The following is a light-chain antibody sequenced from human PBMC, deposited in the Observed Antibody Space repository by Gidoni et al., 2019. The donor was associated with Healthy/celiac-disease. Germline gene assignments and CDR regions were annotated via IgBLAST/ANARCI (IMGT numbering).Light chain of an antibody. CDR1: QSVSSN. J-gene: IGKJ2*01. CDR3: QQYNNWPPYMYT. CDR2: GAS. Sequence: EIVMTQSPATLSVSPGERATLSCRASQSVSSNLAWYQQKPGQAPRLLSYGASTRATGIPARCSGSGSGTEFTLTISSLQSEDFAVYYCQQYNNWPPYMYTFGQGTKLEIK. V-gene: IGKV3-15*01.